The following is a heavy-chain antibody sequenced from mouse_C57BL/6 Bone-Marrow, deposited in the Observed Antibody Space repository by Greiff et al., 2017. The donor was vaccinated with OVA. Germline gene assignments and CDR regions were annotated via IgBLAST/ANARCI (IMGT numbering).Heavy chain of an antibody. CDR2: IYPGSGST. J-gene: IGHJ4*01. V-gene: IGHV1-55*01. Sequence: QVQLQQSGPELVKPGASVKMSCKASGYTFTSYWINWVKQRPGQGLEWIGDIYPGSGSTNYNEKFKSKATLTVDTSSSTAYMQLGSLTSRHSAVDYGARYYGSRCYYAMDYWGQGTSVTVSS. CDR1: GYTFTSYW. CDR3: ARYYGSRCYYAMDY. D-gene: IGHD1-1*01.